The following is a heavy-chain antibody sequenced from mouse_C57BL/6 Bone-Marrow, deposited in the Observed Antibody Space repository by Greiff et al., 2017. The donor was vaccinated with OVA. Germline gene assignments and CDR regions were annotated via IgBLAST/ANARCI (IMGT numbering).Heavy chain of an antibody. D-gene: IGHD3-1*01. CDR2: IYPRSGNT. CDR1: GYTFTSYG. V-gene: IGHV1-81*01. CDR3: ASTARASFDY. Sequence: QVQLQQSGAELARPGASVKLSCKASGYTFTSYGISWVKQRTGQGLEWIGEIYPRSGNTYYNEKFKGKATLTADKSSSTAYMELRSLTSEDSAVYFCASTARASFDYWGQGTTLTVSS. J-gene: IGHJ2*01.